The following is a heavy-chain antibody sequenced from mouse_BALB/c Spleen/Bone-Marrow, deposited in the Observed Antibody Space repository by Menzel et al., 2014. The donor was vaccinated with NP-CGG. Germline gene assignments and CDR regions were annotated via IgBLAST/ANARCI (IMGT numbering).Heavy chain of an antibody. V-gene: IGHV5-6-3*01. CDR3: SRGNYGNYVDYFDY. D-gene: IGHD2-1*01. J-gene: IGHJ2*01. CDR1: GFTFNNYG. Sequence: EVKLVESGGGLVQPGGSLKVSCAASGFTFNNYGMSWVRQTPDKRLELVATINRNGGSSYYPDSVKGRFTISRDNAKNPLYLQMSSLKFEDTAIYYCSRGNYGNYVDYFDYWGQGTTLTVSS. CDR2: INRNGGSS.